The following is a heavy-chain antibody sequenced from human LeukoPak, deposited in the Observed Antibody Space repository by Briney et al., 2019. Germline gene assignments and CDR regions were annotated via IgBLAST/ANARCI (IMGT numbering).Heavy chain of an antibody. CDR2: INHSGST. CDR3: VRVGEYSSGWSHLDYYYYYMDV. V-gene: IGHV4-34*01. CDR1: GGSFSGYY. D-gene: IGHD6-19*01. Sequence: SETLSLTCAVYGGSFSGYYWSWIRQPPGKGLEWVGEINHSGSTKYNPSLKSRVTISVGTSKNQFSLKLSSVTAADTAVYYCVRVGEYSSGWSHLDYYYYYMDVWGKGTTVTVSS. J-gene: IGHJ6*03.